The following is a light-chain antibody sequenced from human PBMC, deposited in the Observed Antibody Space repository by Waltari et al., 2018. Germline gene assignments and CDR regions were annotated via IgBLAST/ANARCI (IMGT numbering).Light chain of an antibody. J-gene: IGKJ2*01. CDR2: AAS. V-gene: IGKV1-39*01. Sequence: DIQMTQSPSSLSASVGDRVTITCRASQSIGTHLNWYQQKPGKAPKFLIYAASSLQSWVPSRFSGSGSGTYFALTISSLQPEDFATYYCQQSYSTPPTFGQGTNLEIK. CDR1: QSIGTH. CDR3: QQSYSTPPT.